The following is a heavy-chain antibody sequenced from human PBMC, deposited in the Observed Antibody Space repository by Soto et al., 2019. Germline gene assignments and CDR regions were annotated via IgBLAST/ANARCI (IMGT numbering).Heavy chain of an antibody. D-gene: IGHD3-10*01. Sequence: SETLSLTCAVSGGSISSGGYAWSWIRQPPGKGLEWIGYVFHSGSTYYSPSLKSRVTISIDGSKNQFSLKLASVTAADTAVYYCARGSYGAGSDYWGQGILVTVSS. V-gene: IGHV4-30-2*01. CDR2: VFHSGST. CDR3: ARGSYGAGSDY. J-gene: IGHJ4*02. CDR1: GGSISSGGYA.